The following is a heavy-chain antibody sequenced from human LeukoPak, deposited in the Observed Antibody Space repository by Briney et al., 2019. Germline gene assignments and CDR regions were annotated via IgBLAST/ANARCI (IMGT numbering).Heavy chain of an antibody. CDR1: GASVSSGGYY. Sequence: SETLSLTCTVSGASVSSGGYYWSWIRQHPGKGLEWIGYIYFSGTTYFNPSLKSRLTLSVDTSQNQFSLKLSSVTAADTAVYYCARAWIQLTDAFDIWGQGTMVTVSS. D-gene: IGHD5-18*01. CDR3: ARAWIQLTDAFDI. V-gene: IGHV4-31*03. CDR2: IYFSGTT. J-gene: IGHJ3*02.